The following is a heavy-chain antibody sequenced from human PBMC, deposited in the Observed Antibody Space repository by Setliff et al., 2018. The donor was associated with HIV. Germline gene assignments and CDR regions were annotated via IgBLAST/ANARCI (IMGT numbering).Heavy chain of an antibody. CDR1: DGSISTGSYY. CDR2: IYTSGST. Sequence: SETLSLTCTVADGSISTGSYYWSWVRQPAGRGLEWIGRIYTSGSTNYNPSLKSRVTMSVDTSKNQFSLTLTSVTAADTAVYYCARGRFADYIDVWGKGTTVTVSS. CDR3: ARGRFADYIDV. J-gene: IGHJ6*03. V-gene: IGHV4-61*02.